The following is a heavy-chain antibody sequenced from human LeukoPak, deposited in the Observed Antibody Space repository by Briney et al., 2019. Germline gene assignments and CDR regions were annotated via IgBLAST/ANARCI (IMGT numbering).Heavy chain of an antibody. CDR3: ARRDGYKKYYFDY. D-gene: IGHD5-24*01. CDR1: GGSISSYY. Sequence: SETLSLTCTVSGGSISSYYWSWIRQPPGKGLEWIGYIYYSGSTNYNPSLKSRVTISVDTYKNQFSLKLSSVTAADTAVYYCARRDGYKKYYFDYWGQGTLVTVSS. J-gene: IGHJ4*02. V-gene: IGHV4-59*01. CDR2: IYYSGST.